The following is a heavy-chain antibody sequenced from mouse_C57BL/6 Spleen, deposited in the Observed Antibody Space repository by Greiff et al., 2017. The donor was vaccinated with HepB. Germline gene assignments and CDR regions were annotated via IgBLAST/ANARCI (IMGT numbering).Heavy chain of an antibody. CDR3: ARDSNYGD. D-gene: IGHD2-5*01. J-gene: IGHJ2*01. V-gene: IGHV1-50*01. Sequence: QVQLKQPGAELVKPGASVKLSCTASGYTFTSYWMQWVKQRPGQGLEWIGEIDPSDSYTNYNQKFKSKATLTVDTSSSTASMQLSSLTSEDSAVYYCARDSNYGDWGQGTTLTVSS. CDR1: GYTFTSYW. CDR2: IDPSDSYT.